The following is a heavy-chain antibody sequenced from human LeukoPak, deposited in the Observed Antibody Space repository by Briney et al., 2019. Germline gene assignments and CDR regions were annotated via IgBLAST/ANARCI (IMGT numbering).Heavy chain of an antibody. Sequence: GGSLRLSCAASGFTFSNYAMSWVRQAPGKGLEWVSAISSNGDNIYYADSVKGRLTISRDNSKNTLYLQINSLRAEDTALYFCASVVRPGYFFYYGLGVWGRGATVTVSS. J-gene: IGHJ6*02. V-gene: IGHV3-23*01. CDR2: ISSNGDNI. CDR3: ASVVRPGYFFYYGLGV. CDR1: GFTFSNYA.